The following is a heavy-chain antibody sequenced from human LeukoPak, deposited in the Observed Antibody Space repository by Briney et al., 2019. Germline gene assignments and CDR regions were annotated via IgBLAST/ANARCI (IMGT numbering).Heavy chain of an antibody. Sequence: SETLSLTCTVSGGSISSYYWSWIRQPPGKGPEWIGYIYYSGSTNYNPSLKSRVTISVDTSKNQFSLKLSSVTAADTAVYYCASLRLAVAGTTFDYWGQGTLVTVSS. CDR3: ASLRLAVAGTTFDY. V-gene: IGHV4-59*01. D-gene: IGHD6-19*01. CDR1: GGSISSYY. CDR2: IYYSGST. J-gene: IGHJ4*02.